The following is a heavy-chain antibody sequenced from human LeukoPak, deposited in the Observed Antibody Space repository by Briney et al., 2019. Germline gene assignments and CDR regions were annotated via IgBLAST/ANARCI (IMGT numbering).Heavy chain of an antibody. V-gene: IGHV4-38-2*02. Sequence: SETLSLTCTVSGYSISNGYYWGWIRQPPGKGLEWIGSIYPSGSTYYNPSLKSRVTISVDTSKNQFSLKLSSVIAADTAVYYCARLWSTDCSGGSCPHQPNYWGQGTLVTVSS. CDR1: GYSISNGYY. CDR3: ARLWSTDCSGGSCPHQPNY. CDR2: IYPSGST. D-gene: IGHD2-15*01. J-gene: IGHJ4*02.